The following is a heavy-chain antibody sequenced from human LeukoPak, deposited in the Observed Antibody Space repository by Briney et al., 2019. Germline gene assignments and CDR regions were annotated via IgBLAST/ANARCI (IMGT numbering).Heavy chain of an antibody. V-gene: IGHV3-30-3*01. Sequence: PGGSLRLSCAASGFTFSSYAMHWVRQAPGKGLEWVAVISYDGSNKYYADSVKRRFTISRDNSKNTLYLQMNSLRAEDTAVYYCARDSSSSWYGYYYYGMDVWGQGTTVTVSS. CDR3: ARDSSSSWYGYYYYGMDV. J-gene: IGHJ6*02. CDR1: GFTFSSYA. D-gene: IGHD6-13*01. CDR2: ISYDGSNK.